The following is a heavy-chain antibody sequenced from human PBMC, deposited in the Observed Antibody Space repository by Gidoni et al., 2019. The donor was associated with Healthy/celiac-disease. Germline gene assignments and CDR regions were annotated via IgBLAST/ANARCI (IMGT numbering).Heavy chain of an antibody. CDR1: GFTFSNAW. V-gene: IGHV3-15*01. J-gene: IGHJ4*02. Sequence: EVQLVESGGGLVKPGGSLRLSCAASGFTFSNAWMSWVRQAPGKGLEWVGRIKSKTDGGTTDYAAPVKGRFTISRDDSKNTLYLQMNSLKTEDTAVYYCTTDFAGYCSGGSCYVSDYWGQGTLVTVSS. CDR2: IKSKTDGGTT. CDR3: TTDFAGYCSGGSCYVSDY. D-gene: IGHD2-15*01.